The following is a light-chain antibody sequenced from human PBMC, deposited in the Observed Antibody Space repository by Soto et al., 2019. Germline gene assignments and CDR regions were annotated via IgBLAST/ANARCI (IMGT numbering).Light chain of an antibody. J-gene: IGKJ1*01. CDR3: HQFDSPLT. Sequence: EIVLTQSPGTLSLSPGDRATLSCRASQSVSTSFLAWYQQTPGQAPRLLIYGTSSRATGIPDRFSGSGSGTDFTLTISRLEPEDFAVYYCHQFDSPLTFGQGTTVEIK. V-gene: IGKV3-20*01. CDR2: GTS. CDR1: QSVSTSF.